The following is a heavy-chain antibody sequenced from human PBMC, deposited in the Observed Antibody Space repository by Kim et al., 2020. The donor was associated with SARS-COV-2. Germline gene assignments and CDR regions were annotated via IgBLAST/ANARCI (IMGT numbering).Heavy chain of an antibody. V-gene: IGHV3-23*01. CDR1: GFTFSSYA. CDR3: AKDKISLGLGPSGAPFDY. Sequence: GGSLRLSCAASGFTFSSYAMSWVRQAPGKGLEWVSAISGSGGSTYYADSVKGRFTISRDNSKNTLYLQMNSLRAEDTAVYYCAKDKISLGLGPSGAPFDYWGQGTLVTVSS. J-gene: IGHJ4*02. CDR2: ISGSGGST. D-gene: IGHD1-26*01.